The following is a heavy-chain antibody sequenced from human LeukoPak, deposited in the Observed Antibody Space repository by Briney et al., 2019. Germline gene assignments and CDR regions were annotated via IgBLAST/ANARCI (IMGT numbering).Heavy chain of an antibody. J-gene: IGHJ4*02. CDR3: AKGHSDYGTGFDQ. CDR1: GFTFSRYA. V-gene: IGHV3-30-3*01. CDR2: ISFDEINK. D-gene: IGHD4-17*01. Sequence: GGSLRLSCAASGFTFSRYAIHWARQAPGKGLEWVAAISFDEINKKYADCVKGRFTTSRDNSKNTLFLQMNSLRAEDTAVYYCAKGHSDYGTGFDQWGQGTLVSISS.